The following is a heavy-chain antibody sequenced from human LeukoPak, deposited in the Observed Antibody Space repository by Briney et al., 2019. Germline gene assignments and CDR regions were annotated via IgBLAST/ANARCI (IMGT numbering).Heavy chain of an antibody. Sequence: SETLSLTCAVSSYSISISSGYYWDWIRQPPGNGLEWIGTISHIGTTYYNPSLKSRVTVSVDTSKNQFSLRLTSVTAADTAIYYCARRKGGSDSIDYWGQRTLVTMSS. J-gene: IGHJ4*02. CDR1: SYSISISSGYY. D-gene: IGHD2-21*02. CDR2: ISHIGTT. V-gene: IGHV4-38-2*01. CDR3: ARRKGGSDSIDY.